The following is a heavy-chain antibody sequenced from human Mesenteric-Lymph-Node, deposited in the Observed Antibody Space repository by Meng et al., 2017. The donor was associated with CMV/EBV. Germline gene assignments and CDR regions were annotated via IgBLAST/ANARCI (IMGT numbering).Heavy chain of an antibody. D-gene: IGHD3-10*01. Sequence: GGSLRLSCAASGFTFSSYEMNWVRQAPGKGLEWVSSISSSSAYIYYTDSVKGRFTISRDNAKNSLSLQVNSLRAEDTAVYYCARANLGNFGYYYGMDVWGQGTTVTVSS. CDR3: ARANLGNFGYYYGMDV. J-gene: IGHJ6*02. CDR2: ISSSSAYI. CDR1: GFTFSSYE. V-gene: IGHV3-21*01.